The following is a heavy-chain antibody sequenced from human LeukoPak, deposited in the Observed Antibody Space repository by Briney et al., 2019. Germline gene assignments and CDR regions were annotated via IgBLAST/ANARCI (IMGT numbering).Heavy chain of an antibody. CDR3: AREGSYCDGGDCYSFDF. D-gene: IGHD2-21*02. J-gene: IGHJ4*02. CDR1: GYTFIANY. Sequence: ASVKVSCKASGYTFIANYLQWVRQAPGLGPEWLGWMHGGTGNTRYAPKFQDRVTLSRDTSINTAYMELRSLTSDDTAVYYCAREGSYCDGGDCYSFDFWGQGTLVTVSS. V-gene: IGHV1-2*02. CDR2: MHGGTGNT.